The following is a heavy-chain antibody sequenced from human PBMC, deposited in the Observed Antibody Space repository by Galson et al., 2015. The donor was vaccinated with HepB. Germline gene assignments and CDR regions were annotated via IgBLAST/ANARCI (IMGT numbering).Heavy chain of an antibody. J-gene: IGHJ6*02. Sequence: QSGAEVKKPGESLKISCKGSGYSFTSYWIGWVRQMPGKGLEWMGIIYPGDSDTRFSPSFQGQVTISADKSISTAYLQWSSLKASDTAMYYCARSIGRASYYYYGMDVWGQGTTVTVSS. V-gene: IGHV5-51*03. CDR1: GYSFTSYW. CDR2: IYPGDSDT. CDR3: ARSIGRASYYYYGMDV. D-gene: IGHD1-26*01.